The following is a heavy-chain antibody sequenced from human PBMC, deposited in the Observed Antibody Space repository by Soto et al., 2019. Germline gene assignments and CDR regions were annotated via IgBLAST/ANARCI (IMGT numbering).Heavy chain of an antibody. V-gene: IGHV4-59*01. Sequence: SETLSLTCTVSGDSIRSYYWTWIWQPPGRGLEWIGHVYYGGSTNYNPSLQSRVTISLDTSKNQFSLRLTSMTAADAAVYYCAGEGALATFGVVWGQGTRVTVSS. D-gene: IGHD3-3*01. CDR1: GDSIRSYY. CDR2: VYYGGST. J-gene: IGHJ4*02. CDR3: AGEGALATFGVV.